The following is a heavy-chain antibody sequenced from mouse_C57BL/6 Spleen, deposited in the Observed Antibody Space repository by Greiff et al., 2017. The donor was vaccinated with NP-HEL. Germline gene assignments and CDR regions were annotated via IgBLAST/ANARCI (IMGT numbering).Heavy chain of an antibody. CDR2: INPNNGGT. Sequence: VQLQQSGPELVKPGASVKISCKASGYTFTDYYMNWVKQSHGKSLEWIGDINPNNGGTSYNQKFKGKATLTVDKSSSTAYMELRSLTSEDSAVYYYARRGPTRDWFAYWGQGTLVTVSA. J-gene: IGHJ3*01. V-gene: IGHV1-26*01. CDR1: GYTFTDYY. CDR3: ARRGPTRDWFAY.